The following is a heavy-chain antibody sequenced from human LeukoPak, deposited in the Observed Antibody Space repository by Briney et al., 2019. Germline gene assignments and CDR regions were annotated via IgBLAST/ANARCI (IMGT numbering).Heavy chain of an antibody. J-gene: IGHJ4*02. CDR1: GFTFSNYW. V-gene: IGHV3-74*01. CDR2: IDTDGTTT. Sequence: GGSLRLSCAASGFTFSNYWMHWVRQAPGKGLVWVPPIDTDGTTTTYADSVKGRYTISRDNAKNTLYLQMNSLRAEDTAVYHCVRAHCSTISCHFDYWGQGTLVTVSS. D-gene: IGHD2-2*01. CDR3: VRAHCSTISCHFDY.